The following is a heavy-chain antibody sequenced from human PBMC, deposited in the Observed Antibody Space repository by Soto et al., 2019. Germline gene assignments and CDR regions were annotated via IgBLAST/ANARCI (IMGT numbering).Heavy chain of an antibody. V-gene: IGHV3-48*03. CDR3: AREDGRTTVTXFSWNVERRYYYYGMDV. D-gene: IGHD4-4*01. Sequence: GGSLRLSCAASGFTFSSYEMNWVRQAPGKGLERVSYISSSGSTIYYADSVKGRFTISRDNAKNSLYLQMNSLRAEDTTVDYCAREDGRTTVTXFSWNVERRYYYYGMDVWGPGTTVTVSS. J-gene: IGHJ6*02. CDR2: ISSSGSTI. CDR1: GFTFSSYE.